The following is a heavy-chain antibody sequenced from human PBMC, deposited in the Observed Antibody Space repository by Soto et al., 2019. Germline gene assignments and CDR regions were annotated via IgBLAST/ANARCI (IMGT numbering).Heavy chain of an antibody. CDR3: ARGRRDDYGDSDYYYYMDG. CDR2: LYYSGST. Sequence: SETLSLTCTVSGGSISSYYWSWIRQPPGKGLEWIGYLYYSGSTNYNPSLKSRVTISVDTSKNQFSLKLSSVTAADTAVYYCARGRRDDYGDSDYYYYMDGWGKGTTVTVSS. J-gene: IGHJ6*03. V-gene: IGHV4-59*01. CDR1: GGSISSYY. D-gene: IGHD4-17*01.